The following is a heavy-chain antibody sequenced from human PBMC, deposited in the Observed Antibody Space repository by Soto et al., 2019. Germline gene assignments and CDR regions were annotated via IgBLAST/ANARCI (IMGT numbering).Heavy chain of an antibody. CDR1: GYTFTGYY. D-gene: IGHD3-9*01. J-gene: IGHJ6*02. CDR3: ARDGIAPTFDNYYCYYGMDV. CDR2: INPNSGGT. Sequence: GASVKVSCKASGYTFTGYYMHWVRQAPGQGLEWMGWINPNSGGTNYAQKFQGWVTMTRDTSISTAYMELSRLRSDDTAVYYCARDGIAPTFDNYYCYYGMDVWGQGTTVTVSS. V-gene: IGHV1-2*04.